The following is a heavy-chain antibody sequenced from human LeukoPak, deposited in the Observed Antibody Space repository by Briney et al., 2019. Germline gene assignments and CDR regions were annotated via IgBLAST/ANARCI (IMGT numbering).Heavy chain of an antibody. CDR3: ARDRSSPHKWFDP. D-gene: IGHD6-13*01. J-gene: IGHJ5*02. V-gene: IGHV1-8*01. Sequence: ASVKVSCKASGYTFTSYDINWVRQATGQGLEWMGWMNPNSGNTGYAQKFQGRVTMTRNTSISTAYMELSSLRSEDTAVYYCARDRSSPHKWFDPWGQGTLVTVSA. CDR2: MNPNSGNT. CDR1: GYTFTSYD.